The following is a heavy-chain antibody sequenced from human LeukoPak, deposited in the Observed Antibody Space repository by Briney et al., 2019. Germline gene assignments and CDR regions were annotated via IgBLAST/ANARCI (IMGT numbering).Heavy chain of an antibody. CDR2: ISTYNGDT. D-gene: IGHD4-11*01. V-gene: IGHV1-18*01. Sequence: ASVKVSCKASGYTFTSYGINWVRQAPGQGLEWMGWISTYNGDTNCAQNLQGRVTMTKDTSTTTAYMELGSLRSDDTAVYYCARLYSYSRDNYYYYMDVWGKGTTVTVSS. J-gene: IGHJ6*03. CDR3: ARLYSYSRDNYYYYMDV. CDR1: GYTFTSYG.